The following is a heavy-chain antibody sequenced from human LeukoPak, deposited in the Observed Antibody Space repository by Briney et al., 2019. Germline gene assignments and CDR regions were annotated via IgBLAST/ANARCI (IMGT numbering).Heavy chain of an antibody. CDR2: IYYSRST. CDR1: GGSISSYY. V-gene: IGHV4-59*01. CDR3: ARKNIAAAGEFDY. J-gene: IGHJ4*02. Sequence: KPSETLSLTCTVSGGSISSYYWSWIRQPPGKGLEWIGYIYYSRSTNYNPSLKSRVTISVDTSKNQFSLKLSSVTAADTAVYYCARKNIAAAGEFDYWGQGTLVTVSS. D-gene: IGHD6-13*01.